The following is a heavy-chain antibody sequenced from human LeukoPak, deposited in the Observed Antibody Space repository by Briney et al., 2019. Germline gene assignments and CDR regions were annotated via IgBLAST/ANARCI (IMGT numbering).Heavy chain of an antibody. J-gene: IGHJ4*02. D-gene: IGHD3-22*01. Sequence: PGGSLRLSCAASGFTFSNYGLTWVRQAPVKGLEWVPTISGSGGSTYYADSVRGRFTISRDNSKNSLYLQMNSLRAEDTAVYYCARDSSGFDYWGQGTLVTVSS. CDR1: GFTFSNYG. CDR2: ISGSGGST. CDR3: ARDSSGFDY. V-gene: IGHV3-23*01.